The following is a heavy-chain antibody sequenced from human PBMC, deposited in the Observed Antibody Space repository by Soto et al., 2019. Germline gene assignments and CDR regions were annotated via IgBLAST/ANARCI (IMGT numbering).Heavy chain of an antibody. CDR3: ARLRDYYDSSGYFSEALDY. V-gene: IGHV6-1*01. CDR2: TYYRSKWYN. J-gene: IGHJ4*02. CDR1: GDRVSSNSDA. Sequence: SQTLSLTCAISGDRVSSNSDAWNWIRQSPSRGLEWLGRTYYRSKWYNDYAVSVKSRITINPDTSKNQFSLQLNFVTPEDTAVYFCARLRDYYDSSGYFSEALDYWGQGTLVTVSS. D-gene: IGHD3-22*01.